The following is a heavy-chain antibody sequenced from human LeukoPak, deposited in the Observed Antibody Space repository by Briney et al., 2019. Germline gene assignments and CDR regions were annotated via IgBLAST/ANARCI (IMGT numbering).Heavy chain of an antibody. J-gene: IGHJ3*02. CDR3: AKGQSRGAVADIDI. CDR1: GFTFSSYA. D-gene: IGHD6-19*01. V-gene: IGHV3-23*03. CDR2: IYSGGST. Sequence: GSLRLSCAASGFTFSSYAMHWVRPAPGKGLEWVLVIYSGGSTYYADSVKGRFTISRDNSKNTLYLQMNSLRAEDTAVYYCAKGQSRGAVADIDIWGQGTMVTVSS.